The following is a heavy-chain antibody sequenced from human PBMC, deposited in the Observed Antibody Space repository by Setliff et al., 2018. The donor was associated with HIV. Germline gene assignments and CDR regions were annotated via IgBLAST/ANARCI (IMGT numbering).Heavy chain of an antibody. Sequence: PGGSLRLSCAASGFTVSRFYMSWVRQAPGKGLEWVSYISSSSTTRKYADSVKGRFTISRDNAKNSLYLQLNSLRAEDTAVYYCAREQVAVDSVARWRKKYFMDVWGKGTTVTVSS. CDR3: AREQVAVDSVARWRKKYFMDV. CDR1: GFTVSRFY. V-gene: IGHV3-48*01. J-gene: IGHJ6*03. D-gene: IGHD5-12*01. CDR2: ISSSSTTR.